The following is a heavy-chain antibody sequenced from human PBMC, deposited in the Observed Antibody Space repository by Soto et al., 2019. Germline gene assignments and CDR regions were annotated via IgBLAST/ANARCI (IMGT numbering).Heavy chain of an antibody. CDR3: SIDMYDGSASPYPAF. CDR2: IYYLGST. CDR1: GASMSEYF. J-gene: IGHJ1*01. V-gene: IGHV4-59*01. Sequence: PSETLSLSCTVSGASMSEYFWSWIRQSPGKGLEWIGYIYYLGSTDYNPSLKSRVTISVDTSKRQFSLRLPSVTAADTAVYYCSIDMYDGSASPYPAFWGAGPQV. D-gene: IGHD3-10*01.